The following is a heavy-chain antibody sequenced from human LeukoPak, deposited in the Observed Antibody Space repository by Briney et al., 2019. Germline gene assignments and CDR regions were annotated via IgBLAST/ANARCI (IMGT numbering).Heavy chain of an antibody. V-gene: IGHV4-59*01. CDR2: VYYSGST. CDR3: ARGYYYGSGSFPSMDV. Sequence: SETLSLTCTVSGDSISSYYWTWIRQAPGKGLEWIGYVYYSGSTNYNPSLKSRVTISVDTSKNQFSLRLTSVTAADTAVYYCARGYYYGSGSFPSMDVWGQGTTVTVSS. D-gene: IGHD3-10*01. CDR1: GDSISSYY. J-gene: IGHJ6*02.